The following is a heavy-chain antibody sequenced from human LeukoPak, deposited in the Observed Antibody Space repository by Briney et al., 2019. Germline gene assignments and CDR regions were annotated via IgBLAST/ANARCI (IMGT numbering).Heavy chain of an antibody. J-gene: IGHJ4*02. D-gene: IGHD3-16*02. CDR2: ISGSGGST. V-gene: IGHV3-23*01. CDR1: GFTFSSYA. CDR3: ANLYDYVWGSYRSPGD. Sequence: GGSLRLSCAASGFTFSSYAMSWVRQAPGKGLEWVSAISGSGGSTYYAGSVKGRFTISRDNSKNTLYLQMNSLRAEDTAVYYCANLYDYVWGSYRSPGDWGQGTLVTVSS.